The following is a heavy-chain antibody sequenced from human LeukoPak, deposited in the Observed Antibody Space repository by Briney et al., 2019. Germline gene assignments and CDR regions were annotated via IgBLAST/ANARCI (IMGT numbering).Heavy chain of an antibody. CDR2: INPNSGGT. J-gene: IGHJ4*02. D-gene: IGHD6-19*01. Sequence: GASVKVSCKASGYTFTGHYMHWVRQGPGQGLEWMGWINPNSGGTNYAQKFQGRVTMTRDTSISTAYMELSRLRSDDTAVYYCARDRVSGWFPDDYWGQGTLVTVAS. CDR1: GYTFTGHY. V-gene: IGHV1-2*02. CDR3: ARDRVSGWFPDDY.